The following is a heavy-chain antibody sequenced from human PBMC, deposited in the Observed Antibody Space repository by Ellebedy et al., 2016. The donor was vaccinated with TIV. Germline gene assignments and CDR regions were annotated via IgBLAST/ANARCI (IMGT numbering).Heavy chain of an antibody. CDR1: GDSIRSGDYY. J-gene: IGHJ5*02. D-gene: IGHD6-13*01. CDR3: ARDRPDPTAAPGTDGDWFDP. Sequence: SETLSLTXTASGDSIRSGDYYWSWIRQPPGKGLEWIGYIYYSGSTYYTPSLKSRLSISIDTSKNQFSLNLRSVTAADTAMYFCARDRPDPTAAPGTDGDWFDPWGQGTLVTVSS. V-gene: IGHV4-30-4*01. CDR2: IYYSGST.